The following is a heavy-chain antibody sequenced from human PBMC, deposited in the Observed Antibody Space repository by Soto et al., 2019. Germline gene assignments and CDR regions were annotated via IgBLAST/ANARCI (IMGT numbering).Heavy chain of an antibody. D-gene: IGHD3-16*01. CDR2: IFYDGSRK. CDR3: VREENDHDGNRFDS. Sequence: VQLVESGGGVVQPGRSLELSCASSGFTFSRYGMHWVRQAPGKGLEWVAVIFYDGSRKEYAASLKGRFTISRDNSKNMLYLQMNSLRAEDTAMYYCVREENDHDGNRFDSWGQGTLVTVSS. CDR1: GFTFSRYG. V-gene: IGHV3-33*01. J-gene: IGHJ5*01.